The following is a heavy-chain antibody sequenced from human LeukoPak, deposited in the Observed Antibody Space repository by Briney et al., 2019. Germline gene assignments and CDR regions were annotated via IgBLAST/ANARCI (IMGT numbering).Heavy chain of an antibody. CDR3: AKDITSSGWYENYYGMDV. CDR2: ISWNSGSI. D-gene: IGHD6-19*01. CDR1: GFTFDDYA. J-gene: IGHJ6*02. V-gene: IGHV3-9*01. Sequence: GGSLRLSCAASGFTFDDYAMHWVRQAPGKGLEWVSGISWNSGSIGYADSVKGRFTISRDNAKNSLYLQMNSLRAEDTALYYCAKDITSSGWYENYYGMDVWGQGTTVTVSS.